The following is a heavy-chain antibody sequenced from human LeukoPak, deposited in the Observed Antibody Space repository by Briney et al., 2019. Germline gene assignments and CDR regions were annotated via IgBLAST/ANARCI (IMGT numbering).Heavy chain of an antibody. CDR2: IYHSGST. CDR1: GYSISSGYY. CDR3: ARDGYSYGSTPFDY. Sequence: PSETLSLTCTVSGYSISSGYYWGWIRQPPGKGLEWIGSIYHSGSTYYNPSLKSRVTISVDTSKNQFSLKLSSVTAADTAVYYCARDGYSYGSTPFDYWGQGTLVTVSP. V-gene: IGHV4-38-2*02. J-gene: IGHJ4*02. D-gene: IGHD5-18*01.